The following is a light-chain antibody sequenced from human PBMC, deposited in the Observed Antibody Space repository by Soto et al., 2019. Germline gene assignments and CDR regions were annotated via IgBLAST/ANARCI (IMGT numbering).Light chain of an antibody. Sequence: AIPMTQSPSSLSASVGDRVTITCRASQGIRNDLGWYQQKPGNAPKLLIYAASSLHSGVPSRFSGSGSGTDFTLTISSLQPEDFATYYCLQDYNYPWTFGQGTKVEIK. CDR1: QGIRND. CDR3: LQDYNYPWT. V-gene: IGKV1-6*01. CDR2: AAS. J-gene: IGKJ1*01.